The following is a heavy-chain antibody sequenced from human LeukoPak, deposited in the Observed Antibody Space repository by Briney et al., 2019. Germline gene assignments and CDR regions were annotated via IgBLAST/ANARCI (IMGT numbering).Heavy chain of an antibody. CDR1: GGTFSSYA. J-gene: IGHJ6*03. D-gene: IGHD6-19*01. Sequence: ASVKVSCKASGGTFSSYAISWVRQAPGQGLEWMGGIIPIFGTANYAQKFQGRVTITADESTSTAYMKLSSLRSEDTAVYYCARGVPVAGLKSPYYYYYMGVWGKGTTVTVSS. CDR2: IIPIFGTA. V-gene: IGHV1-69*13. CDR3: ARGVPVAGLKSPYYYYYMGV.